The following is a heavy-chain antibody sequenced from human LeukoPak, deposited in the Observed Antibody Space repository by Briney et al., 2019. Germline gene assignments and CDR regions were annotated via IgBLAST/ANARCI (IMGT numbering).Heavy chain of an antibody. V-gene: IGHV4-59*08. Sequence: SETLSLTCTVSGGSISSYYWTWIRQPPGKGLGLEWIGYIYYSGGTNYNPSLKSRVTISIDTSKNQFSLQLSSMTAADTAVYYCARLWDSSSSLDYWGQGTLVTVSS. J-gene: IGHJ4*02. CDR2: IYYSGGT. CDR1: GGSISSYY. D-gene: IGHD6-6*01. CDR3: ARLWDSSSSLDY.